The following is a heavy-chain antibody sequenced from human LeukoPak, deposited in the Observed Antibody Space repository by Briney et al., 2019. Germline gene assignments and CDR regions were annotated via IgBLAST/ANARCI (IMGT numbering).Heavy chain of an antibody. J-gene: IGHJ4*02. CDR1: GGSISSYY. CDR3: ARVVPAASRGDLGYYFDY. V-gene: IGHV4-59*12. Sequence: SETLSLTCTVSGGSISSYYWSWIRQPPGKGLEWIGYIYHSGSTYYNPSLKSRVTISVDRSKNQFSLKLSSVTAADTAVYYCARVVPAASRGDLGYYFDYWGQGTLVTVSS. D-gene: IGHD2-2*01. CDR2: IYHSGST.